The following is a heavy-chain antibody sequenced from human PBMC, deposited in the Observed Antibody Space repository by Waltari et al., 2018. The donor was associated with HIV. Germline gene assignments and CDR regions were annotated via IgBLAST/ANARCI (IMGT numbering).Heavy chain of an antibody. J-gene: IGHJ4*02. CDR2: LSNTEEV. V-gene: IGHV4-31*03. Sequence: QVQLRESGPGLVKPSQTLSLSCTVSGISLTADGYFLTCMRHSLPTGHSPPPGLEWIGYLSNTEEVLYRPSRRWRATISWDTPNNQFFLKPTSMSDTDSAVYYCATLRSNGRGFWGRGFLVSGPS. CDR1: GISLTADGYF. CDR3: ATLRSNGRGF. D-gene: IGHD1-26*01.